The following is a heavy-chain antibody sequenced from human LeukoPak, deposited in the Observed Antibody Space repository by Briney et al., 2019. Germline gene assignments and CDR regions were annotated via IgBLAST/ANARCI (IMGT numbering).Heavy chain of an antibody. CDR3: AIFPGGYHYFDY. D-gene: IGHD3-22*01. V-gene: IGHV4-59*01. J-gene: IGHJ4*02. CDR1: GGSISSYY. CDR2: IYYSGST. Sequence: SETLSLTCTVSGGSISSYYWSWIRQPPGKGLEWIGYIYYSGSTNYNPSLKSRLTISVDTSKNQFSLKLSSVTAADTAVYYCAIFPGGYHYFDYWGQGTLVTVSS.